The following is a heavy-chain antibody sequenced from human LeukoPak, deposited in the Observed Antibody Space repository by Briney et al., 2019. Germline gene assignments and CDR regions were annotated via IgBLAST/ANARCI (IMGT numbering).Heavy chain of an antibody. CDR2: ISPNSGDT. V-gene: IGHV1-2*02. CDR1: GYTFSGYC. J-gene: IGHJ6*02. D-gene: IGHD2-15*01. CDR3: ARDRLAGCSGGSCYFRRIYYYGMDV. Sequence: EASVKVSCKTSGYTFSGYCMHWVRQAPGQGLEWMGWISPNSGDTNYAQKFQGRVTMTRDTSIRTVYMELSSLRSDDTAVYYCARDRLAGCSGGSCYFRRIYYYGMDVWGQGTTVTVSS.